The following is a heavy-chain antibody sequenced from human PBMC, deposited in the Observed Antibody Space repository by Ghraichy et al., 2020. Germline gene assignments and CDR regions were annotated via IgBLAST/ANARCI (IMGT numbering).Heavy chain of an antibody. Sequence: ASVKVSCKASGYTFTTYGISWVRQAPGQGLEWMGWITAYNGNTNYAQSLQGRVTMTTDTSTSTAYMELRSLRSDDTAVYYCARGWWGVDMAMADNWFDPWGQEPWSPSPQ. CDR2: ITAYNGNT. D-gene: IGHD5-18*01. CDR1: GYTFTTYG. V-gene: IGHV1-18*01. CDR3: ARGWWGVDMAMADNWFDP. J-gene: IGHJ5*02.